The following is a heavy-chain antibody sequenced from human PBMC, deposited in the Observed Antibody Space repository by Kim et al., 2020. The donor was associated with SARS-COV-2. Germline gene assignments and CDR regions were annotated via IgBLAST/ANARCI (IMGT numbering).Heavy chain of an antibody. CDR2: IYYSGST. CDR3: ARRVVPAARYYYYYYGMDV. Sequence: SETLSLTCTVSGGSISSSSYYWGWIRQPPGKGLEWIGSIYYSGSTYYNPSLKSRVTISVDTSKNQFSLKLSSVTAADTAVYYCARRVVPAARYYYYYYGMDVWGQGTTVTVSS. V-gene: IGHV4-39*01. J-gene: IGHJ6*02. CDR1: GGSISSSSYY. D-gene: IGHD2-2*01.